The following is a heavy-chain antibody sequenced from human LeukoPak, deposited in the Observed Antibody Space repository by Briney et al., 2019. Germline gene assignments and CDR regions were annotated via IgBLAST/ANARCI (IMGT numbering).Heavy chain of an antibody. D-gene: IGHD3-22*01. CDR1: GFTFSSYA. Sequence: PGGSLRLSCAASGFTFSSYAMSWVRQAPGKGLEWVSAISGSGGSTYYADSVKGRFTISRDNSKNTLYLQMNSLRAEDTAVYYCAKDRQRRYYDSSGLYYFDYWGQGTLVTVSS. CDR2: ISGSGGST. CDR3: AKDRQRRYYDSSGLYYFDY. V-gene: IGHV3-23*01. J-gene: IGHJ4*02.